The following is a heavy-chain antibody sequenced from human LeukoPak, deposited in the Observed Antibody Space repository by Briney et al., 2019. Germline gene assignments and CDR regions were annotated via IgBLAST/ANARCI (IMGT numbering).Heavy chain of an antibody. V-gene: IGHV3-21*04. J-gene: IGHJ6*03. D-gene: IGHD6-6*01. CDR3: ARAVAARPPNNYYMDV. Sequence: GGSLRLSCAASGFTFSSYSMNWVRQAPGKGLEWVSSISSSSSYIYYADSVKGRFTISRDNAKNSLYPQMNSLRAEDTAVYYCARAVAARPPNNYYMDVWGKGTTVTVSS. CDR2: ISSSSSYI. CDR1: GFTFSSYS.